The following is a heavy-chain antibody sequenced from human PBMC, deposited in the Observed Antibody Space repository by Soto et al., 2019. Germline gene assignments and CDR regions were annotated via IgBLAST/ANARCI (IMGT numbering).Heavy chain of an antibody. CDR3: ARAGYSSGWYFDY. D-gene: IGHD6-19*01. V-gene: IGHV4-30-2*01. Sequence: SETLSLTCAVSGGSIISGGYSWIWIRQPPGKGLEWIGYIYHSGSTYYNPSLKSRVTISVDRSKNQFSLKLSSVTAADTAVYYCARAGYSSGWYFDYWGQGTLVTVSS. J-gene: IGHJ4*02. CDR1: GGSIISGGYS. CDR2: IYHSGST.